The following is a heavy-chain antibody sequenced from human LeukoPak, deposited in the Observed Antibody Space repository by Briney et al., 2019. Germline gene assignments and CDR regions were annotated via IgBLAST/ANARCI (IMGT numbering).Heavy chain of an antibody. CDR3: ARSVPDYTRFDF. V-gene: IGHV3-30-3*01. J-gene: IGHJ4*02. CDR1: GFTFSSYA. D-gene: IGHD4-11*01. CDR2: ISYEGSNR. Sequence: GGSLRLSCAASGFTFSSYAMHWVRQAPGKGLEWVAVISYEGSNRYYADSVKGRFTISRDNSKNTLYLQMNSLRAEDTAVYCWARSVPDYTRFDFWGQGALVTVSS.